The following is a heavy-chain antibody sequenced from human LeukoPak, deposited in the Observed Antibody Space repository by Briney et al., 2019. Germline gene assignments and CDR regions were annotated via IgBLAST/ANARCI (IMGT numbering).Heavy chain of an antibody. V-gene: IGHV3-74*01. CDR3: ARGGRFGELSSSL. J-gene: IGHJ4*02. CDR1: GFTFSSYW. CDR2: INTDGSST. Sequence: GGSLRLSCAASGFTFSSYWMHWVRQAPGKGLAWVSRINTDGSSTSNADSVKGRFTVSSDNAKNTLYLQMSSLRAEDTAVYYCARGGRFGELSSSLWGQGTLVTVSS. D-gene: IGHD3-10*01.